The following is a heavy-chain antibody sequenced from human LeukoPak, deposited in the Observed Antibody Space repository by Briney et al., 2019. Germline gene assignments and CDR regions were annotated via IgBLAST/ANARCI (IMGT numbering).Heavy chain of an antibody. Sequence: ASVKVSCKASGGTFSSYAISWVRRAPGQGLEWMGWISAYNGNTNYAQKLQGRVTMTTDTSTSTAYMELRSLRSDDTAVYYCARGSYDILTGYYRYWGQGTLVTVSS. J-gene: IGHJ4*02. CDR1: GGTFSSYA. CDR2: ISAYNGNT. CDR3: ARGSYDILTGYYRY. V-gene: IGHV1-18*01. D-gene: IGHD3-9*01.